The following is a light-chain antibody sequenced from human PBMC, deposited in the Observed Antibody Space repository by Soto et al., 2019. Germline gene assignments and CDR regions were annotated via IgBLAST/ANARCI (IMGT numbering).Light chain of an antibody. Sequence: DIQMTQSPSSLSASVGDRVTITCRASQSINSYLNWYQQKPGKAPKLLIYAASSLQSGVPSRFSGSGSGTDFTLTISSLQHEDFATYYCQETYSTPRRFGQGTKVEIK. CDR2: AAS. J-gene: IGKJ1*01. CDR1: QSINSY. V-gene: IGKV1-39*01. CDR3: QETYSTPRR.